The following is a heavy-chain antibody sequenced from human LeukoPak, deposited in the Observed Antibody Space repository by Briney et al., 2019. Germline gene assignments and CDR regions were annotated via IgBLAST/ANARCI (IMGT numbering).Heavy chain of an antibody. CDR3: ARGGAHSPSHDYFYHFMDV. Sequence: SETLSLTCTVSGGSTSGYYWSWIRQPAGKGLEWIGRVHSGDNSDSIPSLKSRLAMSLDTSTNRFPLKLTSVTAADTAVYYCARGGAHSPSHDYFYHFMDVWGKGTTVTVSS. CDR2: VHSGDNS. CDR1: GGSTSGYY. D-gene: IGHD6-13*01. V-gene: IGHV4-4*07. J-gene: IGHJ6*03.